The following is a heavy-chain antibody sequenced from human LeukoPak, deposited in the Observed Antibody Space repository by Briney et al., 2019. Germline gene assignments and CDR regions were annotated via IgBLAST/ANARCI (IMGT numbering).Heavy chain of an antibody. J-gene: IGHJ4*02. CDR3: AFNYDSSVVLEPTFDY. Sequence: GGSLRLSCAASGFTFSSYAMSWVRQAPGKGLEWVSAISGSGGSTYYADSVKGRFTISRDNSKNTLYLQMNSLRAEDTAVYYCAFNYDSSVVLEPTFDYWGQGTLVTVSS. CDR1: GFTFSSYA. D-gene: IGHD3-22*01. CDR2: ISGSGGST. V-gene: IGHV3-23*01.